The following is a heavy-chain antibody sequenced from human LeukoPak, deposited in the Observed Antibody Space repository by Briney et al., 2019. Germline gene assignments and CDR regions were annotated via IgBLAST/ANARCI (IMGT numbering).Heavy chain of an antibody. J-gene: IGHJ4*02. V-gene: IGHV3-20*04. CDR3: ARGIGYNYGVGFDY. CDR1: GFTFGDYG. D-gene: IGHD5-18*01. Sequence: PGGSLRLSCAASGFTFGDYGLSWVRQAPGKGLEWVSTINWNGGSTGYADSVKGRFTISRDNAKNSLYLQMNSLRAEDTALYYCARGIGYNYGVGFDYWGQGTLVTVSS. CDR2: INWNGGST.